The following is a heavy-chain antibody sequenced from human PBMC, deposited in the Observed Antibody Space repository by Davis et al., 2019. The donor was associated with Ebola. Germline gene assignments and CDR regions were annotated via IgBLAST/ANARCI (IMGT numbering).Heavy chain of an antibody. Sequence: PSETLSLTCTVSGGSISSHYWSWIRQSPGKGLEWIGYIYYSGSTNYNPSLKSRVAISVDTSKNQFSLKLSSVTAADTAVYFCAILNSSGWYKYTFDIWGQGTMVTVSS. J-gene: IGHJ3*02. D-gene: IGHD6-19*01. CDR2: IYYSGST. CDR3: AILNSSGWYKYTFDI. V-gene: IGHV4-59*11. CDR1: GGSISSHY.